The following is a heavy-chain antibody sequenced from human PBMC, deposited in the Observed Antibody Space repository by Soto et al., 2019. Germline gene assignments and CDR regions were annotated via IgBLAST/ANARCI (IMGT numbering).Heavy chain of an antibody. V-gene: IGHV3-23*01. Sequence: GGSLRLSCTASGFTFNKYAMSWVRQAPGEGLEWVSAITDSGAASHYADSVKGRFTVSRDNSKNTLYLQMNSLRADDTAVYYCARDLSVVFDYWGQGTLVTVSS. J-gene: IGHJ4*02. CDR3: ARDLSVVFDY. CDR2: ITDSGAAS. CDR1: GFTFNKYA. D-gene: IGHD2-15*01.